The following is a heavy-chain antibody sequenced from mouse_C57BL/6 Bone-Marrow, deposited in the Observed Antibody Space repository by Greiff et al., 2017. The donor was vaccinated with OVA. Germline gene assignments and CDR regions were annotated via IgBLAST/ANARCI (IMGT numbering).Heavy chain of an antibody. V-gene: IGHV1-9*01. J-gene: IGHJ1*03. D-gene: IGHD1-1*01. Sequence: VQLQQSGAELMKPGASVKLSCKATGYTFTGYWIEWVKQRPGHGLEWIGEILPGSGSTNYNEKFKGKATFTADTSSNTAYMQLSSPTTEDSAIYYCARVQVDYAYWYFDVWGTGTTVTVSS. CDR2: ILPGSGST. CDR3: ARVQVDYAYWYFDV. CDR1: GYTFTGYW.